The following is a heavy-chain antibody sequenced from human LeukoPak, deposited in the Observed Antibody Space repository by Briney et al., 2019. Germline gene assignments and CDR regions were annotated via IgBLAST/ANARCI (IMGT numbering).Heavy chain of an antibody. J-gene: IGHJ4*02. CDR2: ISWNSGSI. V-gene: IGHV3-9*01. D-gene: IGHD6-19*01. CDR3: ARRDSIAVAGVFDY. CDR1: GFTFDDYA. Sequence: PGRSLRLSCAASGFTFDDYAMHWVRQAPGKGLEWVSGISWNSGSIGYADSVKGRFTISRDNAKNSLYLQMNSLRAEDTAVYYCARRDSIAVAGVFDYWGQGTLVTVSS.